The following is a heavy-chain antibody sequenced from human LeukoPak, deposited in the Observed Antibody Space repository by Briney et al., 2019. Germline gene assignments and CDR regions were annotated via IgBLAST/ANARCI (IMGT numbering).Heavy chain of an antibody. CDR3: AREFTS. CDR2: IYYSGTT. J-gene: IGHJ5*02. Sequence: SETLSLTCTVSGGSISSYYWSWIRQPPGKGLEWIGNIYYSGTTNYNPSLKSRVTMSIDTSKNQFSLNLGSVTAADTAVYYCAREFTSWGQGTLVTVSS. V-gene: IGHV4-59*12. CDR1: GGSISSYY.